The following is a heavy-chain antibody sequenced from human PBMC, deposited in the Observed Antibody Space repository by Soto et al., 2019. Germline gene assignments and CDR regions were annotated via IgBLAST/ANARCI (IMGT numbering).Heavy chain of an antibody. Sequence: QVQLVESGGGLVKPGGSLRLSCAASGFTLSDYYMSWIRQAPGKGLDWVSYISSSGNSIYYADFVKGRFTISRDNAKNSLLLQLNSLRGEDAAVYYCARVGINVTTSIKSLWAAVPMEGDTTDWFDPWGQGTLVTVSS. CDR1: GFTLSDYY. J-gene: IGHJ5*02. V-gene: IGHV3-11*01. CDR3: ARVGINVTTSIKSLWAAVPMEGDTTDWFDP. D-gene: IGHD4-17*01. CDR2: ISSSGNSI.